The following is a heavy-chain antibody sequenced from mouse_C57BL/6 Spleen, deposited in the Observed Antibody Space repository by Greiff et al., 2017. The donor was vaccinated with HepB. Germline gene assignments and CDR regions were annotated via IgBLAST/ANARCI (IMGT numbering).Heavy chain of an antibody. V-gene: IGHV7-3*01. D-gene: IGHD1-3*01. CDR1: GFTFTDYY. CDR2: IRNKANGYTT. Sequence: EVQLQQSGGGLVQPGGSLSLSCAASGFTFTDYYMSWVRQPPGKALEWLGFIRNKANGYTTEYSASVKGRFTISRDNSQSILYLQMNALRAEDSATYYCARGGLRAMDYWGQGTSVTVSS. CDR3: ARGGLRAMDY. J-gene: IGHJ4*01.